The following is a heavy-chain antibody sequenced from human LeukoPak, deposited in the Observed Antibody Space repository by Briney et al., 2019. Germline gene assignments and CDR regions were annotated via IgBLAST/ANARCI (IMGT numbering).Heavy chain of an antibody. CDR2: ISGSGDGT. CDR1: GFTFGSQA. V-gene: IGHV3-23*01. D-gene: IGHD6-25*01. Sequence: GGSLRLSCAASGFTFGSQAMSWVRQAPGKGLEWVSVISGSGDGTFYADSVKGRFTISRDNSNNTLYLQMNSLRAEDTAVFYCARDLQGLPGRYWGQGALVTVSS. CDR3: ARDLQGLPGRY. J-gene: IGHJ4*02.